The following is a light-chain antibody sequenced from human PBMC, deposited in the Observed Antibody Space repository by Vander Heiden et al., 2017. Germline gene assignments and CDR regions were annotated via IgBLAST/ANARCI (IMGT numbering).Light chain of an antibody. CDR3: MQALQSPLT. Sequence: VMSEYPLSPRVSTGEPASISCTSSRSLLHSNGYNYFDWYLQKPGQSPQLLIYVGSNRASGVPDRFSGSGSGTDFTLKISRVEAEDVGVYYCMQALQSPLTFGRGTKVEIK. CDR1: RSLLHSNGYNY. J-gene: IGKJ4*01. CDR2: VGS. V-gene: IGKV2-28*01.